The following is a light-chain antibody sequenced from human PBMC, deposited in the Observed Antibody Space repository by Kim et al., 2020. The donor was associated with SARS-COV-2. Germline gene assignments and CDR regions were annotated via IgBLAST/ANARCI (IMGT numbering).Light chain of an antibody. CDR1: SGSIASNY. J-gene: IGLJ1*01. Sequence: NFMLTQPHSVSASPGQTVTISCTHTSGSIASNYVQWYQHRPGSAPTTVIYEDRQRPSGVPDRFSASIDSSSNSASLTISGLKTEDEADYYCHSYDTTTFYVFGTGTKVTVL. CDR2: EDR. V-gene: IGLV6-57*04. CDR3: HSYDTTTFYV.